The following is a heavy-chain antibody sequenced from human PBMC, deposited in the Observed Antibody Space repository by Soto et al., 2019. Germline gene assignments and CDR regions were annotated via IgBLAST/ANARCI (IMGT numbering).Heavy chain of an antibody. CDR2: ISYDGIDK. D-gene: IGHD3-16*01. Sequence: HPGXSLRLSCAGSGFTFSSYGMHCVRQAPSKGLEWVAVISYDGIDKYYGDSVKGRFTISRDDSKNTPYLQMNSLRVEDTAIYYCAKTAGYDYVWGSSGLDPWGQGTLVTVSS. CDR3: AKTAGYDYVWGSSGLDP. J-gene: IGHJ5*02. V-gene: IGHV3-30*18. CDR1: GFTFSSYG.